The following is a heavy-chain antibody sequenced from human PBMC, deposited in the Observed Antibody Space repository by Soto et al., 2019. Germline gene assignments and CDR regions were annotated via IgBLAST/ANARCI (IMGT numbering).Heavy chain of an antibody. V-gene: IGHV1-18*01. D-gene: IGHD5-12*01. CDR3: AGDEAYRDGYNFGY. CDR1: GYSFTSYG. CDR2: ISAYNGNT. Sequence: ASVKVSCTASGYSFTSYGISWVRQAPGQGLEWMGWISAYNGNTNYAQKLQGRVTMTTDTSTSTAYMELRSLRSDDTAVYYCAGDEAYRDGYNFGYWGQGTLVTVSS. J-gene: IGHJ4*02.